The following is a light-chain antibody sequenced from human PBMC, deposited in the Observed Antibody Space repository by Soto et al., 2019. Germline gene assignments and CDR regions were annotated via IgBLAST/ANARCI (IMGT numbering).Light chain of an antibody. Sequence: EIVLTQSPATLSLSAGERATLSCRASQSISNNLAWYQQKPGQAPRLGVYSAFTRATGIPARFSGSGSGTDFTLIISRLEPEDFAVYYCQQYGSSPLTFGGGTKV. J-gene: IGKJ4*01. CDR2: SAF. V-gene: IGKV3-20*01. CDR1: QSISNN. CDR3: QQYGSSPLT.